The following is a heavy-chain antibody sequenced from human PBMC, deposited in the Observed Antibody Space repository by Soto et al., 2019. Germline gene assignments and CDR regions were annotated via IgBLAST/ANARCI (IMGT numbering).Heavy chain of an antibody. D-gene: IGHD2-15*01. V-gene: IGHV3-74*01. Sequence: GGSLRLSCAASGFTFSSYWMHWVRQAPGKGLVWVSRINSDGSSTSYADSVKGRFTISRDNAKNTLYLQMNSLRAEDTAVYYCAREGCSGGSCYQRYYYYGMDVWGQGTTVTVYS. CDR1: GFTFSSYW. CDR2: INSDGSST. J-gene: IGHJ6*02. CDR3: AREGCSGGSCYQRYYYYGMDV.